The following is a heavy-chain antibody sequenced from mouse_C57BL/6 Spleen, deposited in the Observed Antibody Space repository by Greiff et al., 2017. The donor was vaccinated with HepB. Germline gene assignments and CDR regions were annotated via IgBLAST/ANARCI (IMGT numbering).Heavy chain of an antibody. J-gene: IGHJ3*01. CDR1: GYTFTDYN. V-gene: IGHV1-18*01. CDR2: INPNNGGT. Sequence: VQLQQSGPELVKPGASVKIPCKASGYTFTDYNMDWVKQSHGKSLEWIGDINPNNGGTIYNQKFKGKATLTVDKSSSTAYMELRSLTSEDTAVYYCARKGYDRAFAYWGQGTLVTVSA. D-gene: IGHD2-2*01. CDR3: ARKGYDRAFAY.